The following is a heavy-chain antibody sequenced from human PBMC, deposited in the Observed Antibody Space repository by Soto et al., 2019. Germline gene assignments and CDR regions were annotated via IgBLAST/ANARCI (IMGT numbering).Heavy chain of an antibody. D-gene: IGHD3-10*01. CDR2: IIPIFGTA. J-gene: IGHJ4*02. CDR3: ARGGITMVRGVIITPFDY. Sequence: SVKVSCKASGGTFSSYAISWVRQAPGQGLEWMGGIIPIFGTANYAQKFQGRVTITADESTSTAYMELSSLRSEDTAVYYCARGGITMVRGVIITPFDYWGQGTLVTVSS. CDR1: GGTFSSYA. V-gene: IGHV1-69*13.